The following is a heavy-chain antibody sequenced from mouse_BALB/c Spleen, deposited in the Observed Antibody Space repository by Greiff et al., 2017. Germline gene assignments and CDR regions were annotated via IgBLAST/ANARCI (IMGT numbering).Heavy chain of an antibody. V-gene: IGHV1-69*02. CDR3: TREAFLYYCEYGQHYYAMDY. CDR1: GYTFTSYW. D-gene: IGHD2-13*01. Sequence: QVQLQQPGAELVRPGASVKLSCKASGYTFTSYWINWVKQRPGQGLEWIGNIYPSDSYTNYNQKFKDKATLTVDKSSSTAYMQLSSPTSEDSAVYYSTREAFLYYCEYGQHYYAMDYWGQGTSVTVSS. J-gene: IGHJ4*01. CDR2: IYPSDSYT.